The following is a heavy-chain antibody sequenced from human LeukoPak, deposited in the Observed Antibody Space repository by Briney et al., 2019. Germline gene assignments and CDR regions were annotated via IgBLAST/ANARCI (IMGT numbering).Heavy chain of an antibody. D-gene: IGHD3-22*01. CDR1: GFTFSSYW. CDR2: INSDGSST. Sequence: GGSLRLSCAASGFTFSSYWMHWVRQAPGKGLVWVSRINSDGSSTTYADSVKGRFTISRDNAKNTLYLQMNSLRAEDTAVYYCARDWDLYYYDSSGYHYSDAFDIWGQGTMATVSS. CDR3: ARDWDLYYYDSSGYHYSDAFDI. V-gene: IGHV3-74*01. J-gene: IGHJ3*02.